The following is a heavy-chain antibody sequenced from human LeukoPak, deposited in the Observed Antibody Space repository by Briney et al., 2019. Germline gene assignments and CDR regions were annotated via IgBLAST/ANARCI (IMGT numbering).Heavy chain of an antibody. CDR2: ISGSGGST. D-gene: IGHD5-24*01. CDR1: GFIFSSYA. J-gene: IGHJ4*02. V-gene: IGHV3-23*01. Sequence: PGGSLTLFCAASGFIFSSYAMSWVRQAPGKGLEWVSSISGSGGSTYYADSVKGRFTISRDNSKNTLYLQMNSLRAEDTAVYYCAKGDRREGYNFWGQGTLVTVSS. CDR3: AKGDRREGYNF.